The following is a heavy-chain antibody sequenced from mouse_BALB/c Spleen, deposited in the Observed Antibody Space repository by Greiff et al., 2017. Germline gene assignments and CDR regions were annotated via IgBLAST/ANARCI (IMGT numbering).Heavy chain of an antibody. V-gene: IGHV1-82*01. CDR2: IYPGDGDT. Sequence: VQLQESGPELVKPGASVKISCKASGYAFSSSWMNWVKQRPGQGLEWIGRIYPGDGDTNYNGKFKGKATLTADKSSSTAYMQLSSLTSVDSAVYFCARMGYGRAMDYWGQGTSVTVSS. CDR3: ARMGYGRAMDY. D-gene: IGHD3-1*01. J-gene: IGHJ4*01. CDR1: GYAFSSSW.